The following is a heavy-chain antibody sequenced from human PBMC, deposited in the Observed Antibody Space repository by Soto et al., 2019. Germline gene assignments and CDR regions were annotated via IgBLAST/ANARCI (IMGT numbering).Heavy chain of an antibody. CDR3: ARASHAAGNRLAFDI. D-gene: IGHD6-13*01. V-gene: IGHV4-59*01. CDR1: GGSISSSY. J-gene: IGHJ3*02. Sequence: QVQLQESGPGLVKPSETLSLICSVSGGSISSSYWSWIRQPPGKGLEWVAYISYSGSANYNPSLKRRVTIXXDXSXIPISLKLRSVTAADTAVYYCARASHAAGNRLAFDILGQGTMVTVSS. CDR2: ISYSGSA.